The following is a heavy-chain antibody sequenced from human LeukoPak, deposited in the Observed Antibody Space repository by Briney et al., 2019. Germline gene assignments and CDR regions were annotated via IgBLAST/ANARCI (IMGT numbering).Heavy chain of an antibody. D-gene: IGHD3-22*01. CDR3: ARANSYYYDSSGYRGWYFDL. J-gene: IGHJ2*01. V-gene: IGHV1-46*01. CDR2: INPSGGST. CDR1: GYTFTSYY. Sequence: ASVKVSCKASGYTFTSYYMHWVRQAPGQGLEWMGIINPSGGSTSYAQKFQGRVTMTRDTSTSTVYMELSSLRSEDTAVHYCARANSYYYDSSGYRGWYFDLWGRGTLVTVSS.